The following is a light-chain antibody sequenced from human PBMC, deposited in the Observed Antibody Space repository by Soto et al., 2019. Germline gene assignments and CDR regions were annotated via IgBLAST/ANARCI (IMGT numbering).Light chain of an antibody. CDR1: QSMSDS. CDR2: SGS. J-gene: IGKJ2*01. CDR3: QQSYSNSYT. Sequence: DIQLTQSPYSLSASVGDRVTISCRASQSMSDSLNWYQQKSGKAPKLLIYSGSTLETGVPSRFSGSGSGTDFTLTIRSLQPEDFGTYFCQQSYSNSYTFGQGTTLEIK. V-gene: IGKV1-39*01.